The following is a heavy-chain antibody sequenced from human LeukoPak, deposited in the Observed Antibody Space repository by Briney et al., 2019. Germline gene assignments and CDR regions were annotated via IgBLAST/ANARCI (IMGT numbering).Heavy chain of an antibody. V-gene: IGHV1-18*01. Sequence: ASVKVSCKASGYTFTSYGISWVRQAPGQGLEWMGWISAYNGNTNYAQKLQGRVTMTTDTSTSTAYMELRSLRSDDTAVYYCAKAALLWFGEFSFAKVWGQGTLVTVSS. J-gene: IGHJ4*02. CDR1: GYTFTSYG. CDR2: ISAYNGNT. D-gene: IGHD3-10*01. CDR3: AKAALLWFGEFSFAKV.